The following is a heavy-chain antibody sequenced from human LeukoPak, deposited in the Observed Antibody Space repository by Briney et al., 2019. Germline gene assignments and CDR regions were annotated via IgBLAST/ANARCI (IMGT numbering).Heavy chain of an antibody. CDR1: GYTFTSYD. D-gene: IGHD2-15*01. Sequence: ASVKVSCKASGYTFTSYDVNWVRQATGQGLEWMGWVNPNSGHTGYAQKFQGRVTMTTNTSISTAYMELSSLRSEDTAVHYCARGAPGSYCSGGSCPCFDYWGQGTLVSVSS. CDR3: ARGAPGSYCSGGSCPCFDY. J-gene: IGHJ4*02. CDR2: VNPNSGHT. V-gene: IGHV1-8*01.